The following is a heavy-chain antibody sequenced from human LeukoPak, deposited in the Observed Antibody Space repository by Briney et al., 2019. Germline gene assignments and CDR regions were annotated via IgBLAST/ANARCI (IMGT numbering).Heavy chain of an antibody. CDR2: INHSGST. CDR1: GGSFSGYY. Sequence: SESLSLTCAVYGGSFSGYYWSWIRQPPGKGLEWIGEINHSGSTNYNPSLKSRVTISVDASKNQFSLKLSSVTAADTAVYYCVNLQNNSGWWGQGTLVTVSS. CDR3: VNLQNNSGW. D-gene: IGHD5-12*01. V-gene: IGHV4-34*01. J-gene: IGHJ4*02.